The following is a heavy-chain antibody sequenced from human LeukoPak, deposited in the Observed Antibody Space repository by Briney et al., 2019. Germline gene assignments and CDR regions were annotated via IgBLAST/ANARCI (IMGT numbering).Heavy chain of an antibody. D-gene: IGHD1-26*01. CDR2: IYPDDSDT. CDR3: ARRVRVVGATDYFDY. V-gene: IGHV5-51*01. J-gene: IGHJ4*02. Sequence: PGESLKISCKGSGYSFTSYWIGWVRQMPGKGLEWMGIIYPDDSDTRYSPSFQGQVTMSAGKSISTAYLQWSGLRASDTAMYYCARRVRVVGATDYFDYWGQGTLVTVSS. CDR1: GYSFTSYW.